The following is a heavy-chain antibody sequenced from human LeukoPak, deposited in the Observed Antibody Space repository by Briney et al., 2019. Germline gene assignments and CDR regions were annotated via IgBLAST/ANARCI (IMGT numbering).Heavy chain of an antibody. V-gene: IGHV1-2*06. D-gene: IGHD6-13*01. CDR3: ARQRGGGYDFDS. CDR1: GYTFSGYY. CDR2: INPSNGVT. Sequence: AASVKVSCKASGYTFSGYYIHWVRQAPGQGPEWMGRINPSNGVTSYAQKFRDRVTMTRDTSITTADMELSRLRSDDTATYDCARQRGGGYDFDSWGQGTLVTVSS. J-gene: IGHJ4*02.